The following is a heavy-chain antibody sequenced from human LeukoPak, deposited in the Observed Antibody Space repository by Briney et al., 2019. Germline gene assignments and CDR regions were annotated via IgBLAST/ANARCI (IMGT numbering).Heavy chain of an antibody. V-gene: IGHV3-23*01. CDR1: GFTFSSYA. J-gene: IGHJ4*02. D-gene: IGHD3-16*02. CDR2: ISDSGYST. Sequence: GGSLRLSCAASGFTFSSYAMTWVRQAPGKGLEWVSVISDSGYSTYYADSVKGRFTVSRDNSKNTLYLQMNSLRSEDTAVYYCASYVWGSYRHYFDNWGQGTLVTVSS. CDR3: ASYVWGSYRHYFDN.